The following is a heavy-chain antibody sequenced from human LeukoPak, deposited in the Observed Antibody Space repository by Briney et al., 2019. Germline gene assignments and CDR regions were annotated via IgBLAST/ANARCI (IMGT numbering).Heavy chain of an antibody. J-gene: IGHJ4*02. CDR2: INSDGSST. CDR1: GFTFSSYW. V-gene: IGHV3-74*01. D-gene: IGHD4-11*01. CDR3: ARVSRMSKTDDY. Sequence: GGSLRLSCAASGFTFSSYWMHWVRQAPGKGLVWVSRINSDGSSTSYADSVKGRFTISRDNAKNTLYLQMNSLRAEDTAVYYCARVSRMSKTDDYWGQGTLVTVSS.